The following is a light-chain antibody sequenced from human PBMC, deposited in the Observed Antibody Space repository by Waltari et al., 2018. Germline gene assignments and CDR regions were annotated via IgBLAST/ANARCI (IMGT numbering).Light chain of an antibody. V-gene: IGLV2-11*01. CDR1: SSDVGGYDS. CDR2: DVN. Sequence: QSALTQPRSVSGSPGQSVTISCTGTSSDVGGYDSFSWYQQHPGKAPKLMIYDVNKRPSGVPDRLSGSKSGNTAFLTISGLQGEDEADYYCCSFAGSPPYVFGTGTKVTVL. J-gene: IGLJ1*01. CDR3: CSFAGSPPYV.